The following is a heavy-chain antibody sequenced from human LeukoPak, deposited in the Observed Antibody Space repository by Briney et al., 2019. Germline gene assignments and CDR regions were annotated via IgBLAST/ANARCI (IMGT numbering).Heavy chain of an antibody. Sequence: SETLSLTCTVSGGSISSSSYYWGWIRQPPGKGLEWIGSIYYSGSTYYNPSLKSRVTISVDTSKNQFSLKLSSVTAADTAVYYCAASRGYSNYVWHYYMDVWGKGTTVTVSS. D-gene: IGHD4-11*01. J-gene: IGHJ6*03. V-gene: IGHV4-39*01. CDR2: IYYSGST. CDR1: GGSISSSSYY. CDR3: AASRGYSNYVWHYYMDV.